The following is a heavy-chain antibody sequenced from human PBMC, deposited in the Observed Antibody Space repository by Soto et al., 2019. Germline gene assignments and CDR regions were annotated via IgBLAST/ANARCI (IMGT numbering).Heavy chain of an antibody. CDR1: GFTFSTYG. CDR3: VRDQSSGSGSYWVY. D-gene: IGHD3-10*01. CDR2: ISYDGINK. V-gene: IGHV3-30*03. Sequence: QVQLVESGGGVVQPGRSLRLSCAASGFTFSTYGKHWARQASVEELEWVAVISYDGINKYYVDSVKGRFTISRDNSKNTLYLQMNSLRGEDTAVYYCVRDQSSGSGSYWVYCGQGTLVTVSS. J-gene: IGHJ4*02.